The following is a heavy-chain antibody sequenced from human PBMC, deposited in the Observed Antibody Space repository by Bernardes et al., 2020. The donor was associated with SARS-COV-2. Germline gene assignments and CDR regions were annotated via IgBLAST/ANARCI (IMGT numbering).Heavy chain of an antibody. CDR1: GFTFSSYS. V-gene: IGHV3-21*06. J-gene: IGHJ4*02. CDR3: AREIDIPVGGKFRPPDY. CDR2: ISGAADSM. Sequence: GGSLRLSCAASGFTFSSYSMKWVRQAPGKGLEWVSSISGAADSMTHADSMEGRFTISRDNAKNLLYLQMNSLRVEDTAVYYCAREIDIPVGGKFRPPDYWGLGTRVTVAS. D-gene: IGHD2-15*01.